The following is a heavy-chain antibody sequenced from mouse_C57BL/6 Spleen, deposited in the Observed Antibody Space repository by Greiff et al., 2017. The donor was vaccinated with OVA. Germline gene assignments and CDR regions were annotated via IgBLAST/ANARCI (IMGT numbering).Heavy chain of an antibody. V-gene: IGHV3-6*01. D-gene: IGHD2-4*01. J-gene: IGHJ2*01. CDR2: ISYDGSN. Sequence: EVQLQESGPGLVKPSQSLSLTCSVTGYSITSGYYWNWIRQFPGNKLEWMGYISYDGSNNYNPSLKNRISITRDTSKNQFFLKLNSVTTEDTATYYCAREGIYYDYDDGRKGVWDQGTTLTVSS. CDR3: AREGIYYDYDDGRKGV. CDR1: GYSITSGYY.